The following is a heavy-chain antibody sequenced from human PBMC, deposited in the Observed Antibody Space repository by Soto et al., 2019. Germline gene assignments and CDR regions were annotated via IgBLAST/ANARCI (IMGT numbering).Heavy chain of an antibody. D-gene: IGHD3-22*01. J-gene: IGHJ5*02. CDR3: ASIYDSSGYYYGNNWFDP. CDR2: IYYSGGT. CDR1: GGSISSGGYS. Sequence: ASETLSLTCAVSGGSISSGGYSWSWIRQPPGKGLEWIGYIYYSGGTYYNPSLKSRVTISVDTSKNQFSLELSSVTAADTAVYYCASIYDSSGYYYGNNWFDPWGQGTLVTVSS. V-gene: IGHV4-31*11.